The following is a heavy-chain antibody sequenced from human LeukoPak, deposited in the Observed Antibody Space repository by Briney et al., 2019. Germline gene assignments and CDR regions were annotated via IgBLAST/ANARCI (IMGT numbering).Heavy chain of an antibody. CDR1: GFTVSSNY. D-gene: IGHD1-7*01. J-gene: IGHJ4*02. V-gene: IGHV3-23*01. Sequence: PGGSLRLSCAASGFTVSSNYMSWVRQAPGKGLEWVSTISGSGGGTYYADSMKGRFTISRDNSKNTLYLQMNSLRAEDTAVYYCAKMGPTGTFYFDYWGQGTLVTVSS. CDR3: AKMGPTGTFYFDY. CDR2: ISGSGGGT.